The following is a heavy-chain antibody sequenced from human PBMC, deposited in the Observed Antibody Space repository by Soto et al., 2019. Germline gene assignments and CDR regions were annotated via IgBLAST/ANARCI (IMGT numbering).Heavy chain of an antibody. CDR2: INHSGST. CDR1: GGSFSGYD. Sequence: QVQLQQWGAGLLKPSETLSLTCDVDGGSFSGYDWSWIRQPPGKGLEWIGEINHSGSTNYNPSLKSRVTISVDTSKNQFSLKLSSVTAADTAVYYCARDLYSSSPYWGQGTLVTVSS. CDR3: ARDLYSSSPY. V-gene: IGHV4-34*01. D-gene: IGHD6-6*01. J-gene: IGHJ4*02.